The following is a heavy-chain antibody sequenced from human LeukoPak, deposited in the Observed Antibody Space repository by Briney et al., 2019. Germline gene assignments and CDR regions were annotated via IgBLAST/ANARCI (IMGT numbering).Heavy chain of an antibody. CDR3: ARGPEQWLVHFDY. CDR2: ISYDGSIK. V-gene: IGHV3-30-3*01. J-gene: IGHJ4*02. Sequence: PGRSLRLSCAASGFTFSNYAMHWVRQAPGKGLEWVAVISYDGSIKYYADSAKGRFTISRDNSKNTLYLQMNSLRAEDTAVYYCARGPEQWLVHFDYWGQGTLVTVSS. CDR1: GFTFSNYA. D-gene: IGHD6-19*01.